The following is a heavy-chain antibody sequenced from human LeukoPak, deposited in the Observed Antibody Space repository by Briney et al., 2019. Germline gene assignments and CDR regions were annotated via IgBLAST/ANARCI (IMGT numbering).Heavy chain of an antibody. CDR3: AKNPLKDYYYYMDV. CDR2: IRYDGSNR. Sequence: PGGSLRLSCAASGFTFSDGWMNWVRQAPGKGLEWVASIRYDGSNRYYADSVKGRFTISRDNSKNTLYLQMNSLRADDTAVYYCAKNPLKDYYYYMDVWGKGTTVTVSS. V-gene: IGHV3-30*02. D-gene: IGHD1-14*01. J-gene: IGHJ6*03. CDR1: GFTFSDGW.